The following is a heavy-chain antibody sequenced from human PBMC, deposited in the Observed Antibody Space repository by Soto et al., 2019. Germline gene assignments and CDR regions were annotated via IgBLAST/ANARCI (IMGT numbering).Heavy chain of an antibody. CDR2: ISYDGIDT. Sequence: QVQLVESGGGVVQPGTSLRLSCAASGFTFSSFGIHWVRQAPGKGLEWVAVISYDGIDTNDGDSVKGRFTISSENSKKMVYLQMNSLRIEDTAVYHCAKDLRELATIRPDYWGQGVLVAVSS. CDR1: GFTFSSFG. CDR3: AKDLRELATIRPDY. D-gene: IGHD1-26*01. V-gene: IGHV3-30*18. J-gene: IGHJ4*02.